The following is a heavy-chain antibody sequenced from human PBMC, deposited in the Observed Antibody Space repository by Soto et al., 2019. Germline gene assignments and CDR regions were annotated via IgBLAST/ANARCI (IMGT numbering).Heavy chain of an antibody. Sequence: QITLKESGPTLVKPTQTLTLTCTFSGFSLSTSGVGVGWIRQPPGKALEWLALIYWDDDKRYSPSLKSRLTITNDTSKNQVVLTMTTMDPVDTPTYYCAHYFYILVDDAFDIWGQGTMVTVSS. CDR1: GFSLSTSGVG. CDR3: AHYFYILVDDAFDI. CDR2: IYWDDDK. D-gene: IGHD2-8*02. V-gene: IGHV2-5*02. J-gene: IGHJ3*02.